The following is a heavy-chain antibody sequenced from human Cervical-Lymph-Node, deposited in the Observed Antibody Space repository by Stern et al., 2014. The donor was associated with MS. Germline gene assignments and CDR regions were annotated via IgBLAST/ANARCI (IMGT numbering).Heavy chain of an antibody. CDR3: SSRGAGEFGVSPTGS. CDR1: GYDLRRYA. Sequence: QVQLVQSGSEWKKPGASVKVSCRASGYDLRRYAMNWVRQAPGQGLEWMGWINSATGDPLYALGFEGRFVFSLDTSVRTAYLQIVSLRTEDTAIYYCSSRGAGEFGVSPTGSWGQGTLVTVSS. V-gene: IGHV7-4-1*01. J-gene: IGHJ5*02. CDR2: INSATGDP. D-gene: IGHD2-21*01.